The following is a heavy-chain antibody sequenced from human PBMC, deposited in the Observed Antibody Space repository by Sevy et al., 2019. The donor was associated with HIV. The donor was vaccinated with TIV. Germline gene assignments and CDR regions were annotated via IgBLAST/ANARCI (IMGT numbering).Heavy chain of an antibody. D-gene: IGHD3-9*01. CDR3: TTVKLDRYDILTGYPPQFDY. Sequence: GGSLRLSCAASGFTFSNAWMNWVRQAPGKGLEWVGRIKSKTDGGTKDYAAPVKGRFTISRDDSKNTLYLQMNSLKTEDTAMYYCTTVKLDRYDILTGYPPQFDYWGQGTLVTVSS. CDR2: IKSKTDGGTK. J-gene: IGHJ4*02. V-gene: IGHV3-15*07. CDR1: GFTFSNAW.